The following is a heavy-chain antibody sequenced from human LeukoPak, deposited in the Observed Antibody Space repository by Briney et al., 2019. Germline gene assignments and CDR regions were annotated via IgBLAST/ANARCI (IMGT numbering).Heavy chain of an antibody. CDR3: ARSELLWFGKVNSGFDF. D-gene: IGHD3-10*01. CDR1: GGSISSYY. J-gene: IGHJ4*02. Sequence: PSETLSLTCTVSGGSISSYYWSWIRQPPGKGLEWIGYIYYSGSTNYNPSHKSRVTISVDTSKNQFSLKLSSVTAADTAMYYCARSELLWFGKVNSGFDFWGQGTLVTVSS. CDR2: IYYSGST. V-gene: IGHV4-59*01.